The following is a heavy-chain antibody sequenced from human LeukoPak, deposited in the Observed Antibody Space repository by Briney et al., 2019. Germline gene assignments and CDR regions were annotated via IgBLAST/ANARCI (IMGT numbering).Heavy chain of an antibody. D-gene: IGHD1-7*01. V-gene: IGHV1-69*05. CDR1: GGTFSSYA. CDR3: ARDSSSSIAWNYVSGDWFDP. Sequence: SVKVFCKASGGTFSSYAISWVRQAPGQGLEWMGGIIPIFGTANYAQKFQGRVTITTDESTSTAYMELSSLRSEDTAVYYCARDSSSSIAWNYVSGDWFDPWGQGTLVTVSS. CDR2: IIPIFGTA. J-gene: IGHJ5*02.